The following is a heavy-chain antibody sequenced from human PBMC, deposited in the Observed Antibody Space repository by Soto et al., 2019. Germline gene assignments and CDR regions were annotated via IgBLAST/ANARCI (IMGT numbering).Heavy chain of an antibody. Sequence: QVQLVQSGAEVQKPGSSVKVSCKASGGTFSSYAISWVRQAPGQGLEWMGGIIPIFGTANYAQKFQGRVTITADKSTSTAYMELSSLRSEDTAVYYCASYSPSSGWYGALAFDPWGQGTLVTVSS. CDR1: GGTFSSYA. CDR3: ASYSPSSGWYGALAFDP. J-gene: IGHJ5*02. CDR2: IIPIFGTA. V-gene: IGHV1-69*06. D-gene: IGHD6-19*01.